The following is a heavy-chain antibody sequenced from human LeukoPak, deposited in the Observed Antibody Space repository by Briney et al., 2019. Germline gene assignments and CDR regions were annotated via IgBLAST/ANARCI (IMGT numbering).Heavy chain of an antibody. CDR3: VRDGYSGGAFDI. D-gene: IGHD5-12*01. CDR1: GYTFTGHY. J-gene: IGHJ3*02. CDR2: IYPKSGGT. V-gene: IGHV1-2*02. Sequence: ASVKVSCKASGYTFTGHYMHWVRQAPGQGLEWMGWIYPKSGGTNHAQKFQSRVTMTRDTSITTAFMELNILKSDDTAVYYCVRDGYSGGAFDIWGQGTMVTVSS.